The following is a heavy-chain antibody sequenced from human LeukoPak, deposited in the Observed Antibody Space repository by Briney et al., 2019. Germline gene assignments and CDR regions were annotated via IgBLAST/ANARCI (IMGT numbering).Heavy chain of an antibody. D-gene: IGHD2-2*01. V-gene: IGHV3-69-1*01. CDR2: ISSSSYI. CDR3: VRVSTSWFVPDY. J-gene: IGHJ4*02. Sequence: PGGSLRLSCTASGFDFSDYTMNWVRQAPGKGLEWVSSISSSSYIYYADSLMGRFTISRDNAKNSVYLQMNSLRDEDTAVYFCVRVSTSWFVPDYWGQGTLVTVSS. CDR1: GFDFSDYT.